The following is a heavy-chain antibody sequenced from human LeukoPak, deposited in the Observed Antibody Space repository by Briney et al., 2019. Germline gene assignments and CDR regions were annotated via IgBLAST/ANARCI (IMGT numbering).Heavy chain of an antibody. CDR1: GFTFSSYG. J-gene: IGHJ4*02. D-gene: IGHD3-22*01. CDR2: IWYDGSNK. CDR3: ARARKYYYDSSGYHQLHSDY. V-gene: IGHV3-33*01. Sequence: GGSLRLSCAASGFTFSSYGMHWVRQAPGKGLEWVAVIWYDGSNKYYADSVKGRFTISRDNSKNTLYLQMNSLRAEDTAVYYCARARKYYYDSSGYHQLHSDYWGQGTLVTVSS.